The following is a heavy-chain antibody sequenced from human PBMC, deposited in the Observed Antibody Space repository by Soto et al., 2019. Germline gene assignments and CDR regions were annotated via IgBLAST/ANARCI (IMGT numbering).Heavy chain of an antibody. Sequence: SETLSLTCAVYGGSFSGYYWTWIRQPPGTGLEWIGYIYHSGSTYYNPSLKSRVTISVDRSKNQFSLKLSSVTAADTAVYYCARVPGPWGQGTLVTVSS. V-gene: IGHV4-34*01. CDR2: IYHSGST. CDR3: ARVPGP. J-gene: IGHJ5*02. CDR1: GGSFSGYY.